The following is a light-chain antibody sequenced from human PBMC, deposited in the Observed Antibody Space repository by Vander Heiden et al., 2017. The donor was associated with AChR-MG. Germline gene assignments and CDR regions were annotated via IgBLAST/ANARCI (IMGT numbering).Light chain of an antibody. CDR1: SSEVGGYNY. V-gene: IGLV2-14*01. CDR2: DVS. J-gene: IGLJ3*02. CDR3: SSYTSSSRV. Sequence: QSALTQPASVSGSPGQSLTISCPGTSSEVGGYNYVSGYQQHPGKAPKLMIYDVSKRPSGVSNRFSGSKSGNTASLTISGLQAEDEADYYCSSYTSSSRVFGGGTKLTVL.